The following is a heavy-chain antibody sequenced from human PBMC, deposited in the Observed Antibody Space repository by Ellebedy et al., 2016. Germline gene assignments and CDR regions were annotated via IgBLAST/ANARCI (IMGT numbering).Heavy chain of an antibody. D-gene: IGHD1-26*01. CDR2: IDPSDSYT. CDR3: AWVKWGGSAYYFDY. V-gene: IGHV5-10-1*04. Sequence: GESLKISXKGSGYSFTSYWISWVRQMPGKGLEWMGRIDPSDSYTNYSPSFQGQVTISADKSISTAYLQWSSLKASDTAMYYCAWVKWGGSAYYFDYWGQGTLVTVSS. J-gene: IGHJ4*02. CDR1: GYSFTSYW.